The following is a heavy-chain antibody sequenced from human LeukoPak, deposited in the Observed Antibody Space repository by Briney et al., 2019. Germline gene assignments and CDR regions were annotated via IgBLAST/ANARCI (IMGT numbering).Heavy chain of an antibody. J-gene: IGHJ4*02. CDR3: AREGLAVAGLFDY. CDR2: IIPIFGTA. CDR1: GGTFSSYA. Sequence: SVKVSCKASGGTFSSYAISWVRQAPGQGLEWMGGIIPIFGTANYAQKFQGRVTITADEYTSTAYMELSSLRSEDTAVYYCAREGLAVAGLFDYWGQGTLVTVSS. V-gene: IGHV1-69*13. D-gene: IGHD6-19*01.